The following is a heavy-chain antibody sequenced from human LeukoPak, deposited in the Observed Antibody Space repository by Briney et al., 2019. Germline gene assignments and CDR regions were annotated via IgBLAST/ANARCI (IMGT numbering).Heavy chain of an antibody. CDR2: IWYDGSNK. Sequence: GGSLRLSCAASGFTFSSYGMHWVRQAPGKGLEWVAVIWYDGSNKYYADSVKGRFTISRDNSKNTLYLQMNSLRAEDTAVYYCARGRIAAAGYYFDYWGQGPLVTVSS. D-gene: IGHD6-13*01. V-gene: IGHV3-33*01. CDR1: GFTFSSYG. CDR3: ARGRIAAAGYYFDY. J-gene: IGHJ4*02.